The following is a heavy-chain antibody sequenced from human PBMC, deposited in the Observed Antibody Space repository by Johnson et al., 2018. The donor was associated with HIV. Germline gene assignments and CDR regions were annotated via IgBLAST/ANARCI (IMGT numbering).Heavy chain of an antibody. J-gene: IGHJ3*02. CDR3: ARYPNSSNCSGVTCYSAAFDI. CDR1: GFTVSTNY. D-gene: IGHD2-15*01. V-gene: IGHV3-15*01. Sequence: VQLVESGGGLVHPGGSLRLSCAASGFTVSTNYMSWVRQAPGKGLEWVGRMKSKTDGGTTDYAAPVKGRFTISRDDSKNTLYLHMNSLKAEDTAVYYCARYPNSSNCSGVTCYSAAFDIWGQGTMVTVSS. CDR2: MKSKTDGGTT.